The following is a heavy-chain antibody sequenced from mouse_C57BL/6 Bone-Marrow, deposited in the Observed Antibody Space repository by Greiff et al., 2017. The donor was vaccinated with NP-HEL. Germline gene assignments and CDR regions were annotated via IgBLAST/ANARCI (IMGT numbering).Heavy chain of an antibody. V-gene: IGHV1-81*01. CDR3: AREEGFIGDWYFDV. CDR1: GYTFTSYG. D-gene: IGHD1-1*01. J-gene: IGHJ1*03. Sequence: VKLMESGAELARPGASVKLSCKASGYTFTSYGISWVKQRTGQGLEWIGEIYPRSGNTYYTEKFKGKATLTADKSSSTAYMELRSLTSEDSAVYFCAREEGFIGDWYFDVWGTGTTVTVSS. CDR2: IYPRSGNT.